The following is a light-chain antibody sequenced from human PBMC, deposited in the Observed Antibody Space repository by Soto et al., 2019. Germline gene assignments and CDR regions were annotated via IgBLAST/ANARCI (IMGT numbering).Light chain of an antibody. CDR3: QQYNIWPPIT. CDR2: GAY. J-gene: IGKJ5*01. CDR1: QSVSSN. Sequence: EIVMTQSPATLSVSPGERATLSCSASQSVSSNLAWYQQKPGQAPRLLIYGAYTRAAGVPAGFSGSGSGTEFTLTITSLQSEDIALYYCQQYNIWPPITFGQGTRLEI. V-gene: IGKV3-15*01.